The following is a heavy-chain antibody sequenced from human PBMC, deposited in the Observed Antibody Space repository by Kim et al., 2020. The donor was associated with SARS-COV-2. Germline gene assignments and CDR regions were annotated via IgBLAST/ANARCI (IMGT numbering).Heavy chain of an antibody. Sequence: ASVKVSCKASGYTFTSYDINWVRQATGQGLEWMGWMNPNSGNTGYAQKFQGRVTMTRNTSISTAYMELSSLRSEDTAVYYCAIRLWFGELLDYWGQGTLVTVSS. CDR2: MNPNSGNT. J-gene: IGHJ4*02. CDR3: AIRLWFGELLDY. V-gene: IGHV1-8*01. CDR1: GYTFTSYD. D-gene: IGHD3-10*01.